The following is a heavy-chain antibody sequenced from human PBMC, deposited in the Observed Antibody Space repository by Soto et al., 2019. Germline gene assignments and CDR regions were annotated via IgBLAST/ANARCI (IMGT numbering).Heavy chain of an antibody. Sequence: PGGSLRLSCAASGFTFSSYAMSWVRQAPGKGLEWVSAISGSGGSTYYADSVKGRFTISRDNSKNTLYLQMNSLRAEDTAVYYCAKADASLPYYYYMDVWGKGTTVTVSS. J-gene: IGHJ6*03. CDR1: GFTFSSYA. CDR2: ISGSGGST. V-gene: IGHV3-23*01. CDR3: AKADASLPYYYYMDV. D-gene: IGHD2-2*01.